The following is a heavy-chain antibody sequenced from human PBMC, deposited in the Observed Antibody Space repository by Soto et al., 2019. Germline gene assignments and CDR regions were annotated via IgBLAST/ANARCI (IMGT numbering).Heavy chain of an antibody. Sequence: GESLKISCQGSGYSFANYWIAWGRQMPGKGLEWGGVIYPGDSDTRYSPSFRGQVTISADKSISHVYLQWSSLKDSDTAMYYCARNRLRQYYYGMDVWGQGTTVTVSS. D-gene: IGHD3-10*01. CDR2: IYPGDSDT. J-gene: IGHJ6*02. CDR3: ARNRLRQYYYGMDV. CDR1: GYSFANYW. V-gene: IGHV5-51*01.